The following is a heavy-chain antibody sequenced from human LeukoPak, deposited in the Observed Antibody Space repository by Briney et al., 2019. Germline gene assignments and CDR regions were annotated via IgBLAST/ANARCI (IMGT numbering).Heavy chain of an antibody. Sequence: GGSLRLSCAVSGFTFSSYSLNWVRQAPGKGLEWVSYIRGSGSDINYADSVKGRFTISRDNAKNSLYLQMNSLRAEDTAVYYCARVDYGSGSYGYYYYYYMDVWGKGTTVTISS. CDR1: GFTFSSYS. CDR2: IRGSGSDI. CDR3: ARVDYGSGSYGYYYYYYMDV. D-gene: IGHD3-10*01. J-gene: IGHJ6*03. V-gene: IGHV3-48*01.